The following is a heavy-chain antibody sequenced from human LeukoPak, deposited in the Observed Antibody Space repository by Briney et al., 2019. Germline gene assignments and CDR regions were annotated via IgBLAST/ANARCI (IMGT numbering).Heavy chain of an antibody. CDR3: ARVGPPLSSSQRGLGPFDY. D-gene: IGHD6-13*01. J-gene: IGHJ4*02. Sequence: SETLSLTCTVSGGSISSYYWSWIRQPPGKGLEWIGYIYYSGSTNYNPSLKSRVTISVDTSKNQFSLKLSSVTAADTAVYYCARVGPPLSSSQRGLGPFDYWGQGTLVTVSS. CDR2: IYYSGST. CDR1: GGSISSYY. V-gene: IGHV4-59*01.